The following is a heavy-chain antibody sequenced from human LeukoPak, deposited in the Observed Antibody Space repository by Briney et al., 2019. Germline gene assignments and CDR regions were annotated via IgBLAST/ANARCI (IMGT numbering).Heavy chain of an antibody. CDR1: GYSFTSYW. CDR3: ARVDYDSSGYYPLFDY. CDR2: IYPGDSDT. J-gene: IGHJ4*02. D-gene: IGHD3-22*01. Sequence: GESLKISCKGSGYSFTSYWIGWVRQMPGKGLEWMGIIYPGDSDTRYSPSFQGQVTNSADKSISTAYLQWSSLKASDTAMYYCARVDYDSSGYYPLFDYWGQGTLVTVSS. V-gene: IGHV5-51*01.